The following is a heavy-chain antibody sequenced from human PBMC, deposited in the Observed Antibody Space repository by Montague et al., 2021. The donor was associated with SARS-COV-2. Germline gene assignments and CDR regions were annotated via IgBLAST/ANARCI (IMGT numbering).Heavy chain of an antibody. V-gene: IGHV4-4*07. D-gene: IGHD2-15*01. CDR3: ARGVPGGYCTGGSCKEGAFDI. Sequence: SETLSLTCTVSGGSISSYYWSWIRQPAGKGLEWIGRIYTSGSTNXNPSLKSRVTMSVDTSKSQFSLKLSSVTAADTAVYYFARGVPGGYCTGGSCKEGAFDIWGQGTMVTVSS. J-gene: IGHJ3*02. CDR1: GGSISSYY. CDR2: IYTSGST.